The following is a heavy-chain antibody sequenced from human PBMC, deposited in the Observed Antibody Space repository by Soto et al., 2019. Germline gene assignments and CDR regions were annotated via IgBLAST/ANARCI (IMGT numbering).Heavy chain of an antibody. CDR1: GGSISSGDYY. CDR2: IYYSGST. V-gene: IGHV4-30-4*01. J-gene: IGHJ4*02. Sequence: PSETLSLTCTVSGGSISSGDYYWSWIRQPPGKGLEWIGYIYYSGSTYYNPSLKSRVTISVDTSKNQFSLKLSSVTAADTAVYYCARVRAAMVPYFDYWGQGTLVTVSS. CDR3: ARVRAAMVPYFDY. D-gene: IGHD5-18*01.